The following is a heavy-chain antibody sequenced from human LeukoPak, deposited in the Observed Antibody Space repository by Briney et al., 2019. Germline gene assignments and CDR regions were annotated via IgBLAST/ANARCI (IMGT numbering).Heavy chain of an antibody. CDR3: AKAWTEMATITNFDY. V-gene: IGHV3-9*01. D-gene: IGHD5-24*01. CDR1: GFTFDDYA. CDR2: ISWNSGSI. J-gene: IGHJ4*02. Sequence: GRSLRLSCAASGFTFDDYAMHWVRQAPGKGLEWVAGISWNSGSIGYADSVKGRFTISRDNAKNSLYLQMNSLRAEDTALYYCAKAWTEMATITNFDYWGQGTLVTVSS.